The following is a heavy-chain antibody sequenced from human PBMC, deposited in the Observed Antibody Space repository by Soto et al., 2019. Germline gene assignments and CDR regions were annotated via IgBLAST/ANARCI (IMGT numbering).Heavy chain of an antibody. Sequence: SETLSLTCAVYGGSFSGYYWSWIHQPPGKGLEWIGEINHSGSTNYNPSLKSRVTISVDTSKNQFSLKLSSVTAADTAVYYCARVDIVVVPAGGNWFDPWGQGTLVTVSS. J-gene: IGHJ5*02. CDR1: GGSFSGYY. V-gene: IGHV4-34*01. CDR2: INHSGST. D-gene: IGHD2-2*03. CDR3: ARVDIVVVPAGGNWFDP.